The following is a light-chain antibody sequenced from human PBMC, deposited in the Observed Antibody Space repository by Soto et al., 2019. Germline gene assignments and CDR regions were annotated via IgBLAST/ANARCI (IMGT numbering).Light chain of an antibody. CDR3: TSYGGSNNFYV. V-gene: IGLV2-8*01. Sequence: QSALPQPPSASGSPGQSVTISCTGTSSDVGGSNYVSWYQHHPGKAPKLMIYEVSKRPSGVPDRFSGSKSGNTASLTVSGLQAEDEADYYCTSYGGSNNFYVFGTGTKVTVL. CDR2: EVS. J-gene: IGLJ1*01. CDR1: SSDVGGSNY.